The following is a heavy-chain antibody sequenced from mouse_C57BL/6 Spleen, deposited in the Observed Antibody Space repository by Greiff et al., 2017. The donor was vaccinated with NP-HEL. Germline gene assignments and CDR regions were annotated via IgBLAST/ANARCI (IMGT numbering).Heavy chain of an antibody. CDR3: ASSWFAYAMDY. Sequence: DVMLVESGGGLVKPGGSLKLSCAASGFTFSDYGMHWVRQAPEKGLEWVAYISSGSSTIYYADTVKGRFTISRDNAKNTLFLQMTSLRSEDTAMYYCASSWFAYAMDYWGQGTSVTVSS. V-gene: IGHV5-17*01. D-gene: IGHD2-2*01. J-gene: IGHJ4*01. CDR2: ISSGSSTI. CDR1: GFTFSDYG.